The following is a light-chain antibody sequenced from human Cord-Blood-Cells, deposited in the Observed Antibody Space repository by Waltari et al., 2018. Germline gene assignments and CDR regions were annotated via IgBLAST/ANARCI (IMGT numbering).Light chain of an antibody. CDR1: SLRSYY. CDR3: NSRDSSGNHLRV. Sequence: SSELTQDPAVSVALGQTVRITCQGDSLRSYYASWYQQKPGQAPVLFIYGKNTRPSGIPDRFSGSSSGNTASLTITGAQAEDEADYYCNSRDSSGNHLRVFGGGTKLTVL. CDR2: GKN. V-gene: IGLV3-19*01. J-gene: IGLJ3*02.